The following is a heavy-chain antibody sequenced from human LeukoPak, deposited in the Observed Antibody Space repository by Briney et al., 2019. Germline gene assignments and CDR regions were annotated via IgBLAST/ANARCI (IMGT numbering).Heavy chain of an antibody. V-gene: IGHV3-64*01. CDR1: GFTFSSYA. CDR3: ARAYGDYVDDAFDI. CDR2: ISSNGGST. J-gene: IGHJ3*02. Sequence: GGSLRLSCAASGFTFSSYAMHWVRQAPGKGLEYVSAISSNGGSTYYANSVKGRFTISRDNSKNTLYLQMGSLRAEDMAVYYCARAYGDYVDDAFDIWGQGKMVTVSS. D-gene: IGHD4-17*01.